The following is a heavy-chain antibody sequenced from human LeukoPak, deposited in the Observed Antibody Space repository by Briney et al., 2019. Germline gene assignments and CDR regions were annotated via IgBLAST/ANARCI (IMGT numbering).Heavy chain of an antibody. D-gene: IGHD6-19*01. CDR2: ISYDGSNK. Sequence: GRSLRLSCAASGFTFSYYAMHWFRQAPGKGLEWVAVISYDGSNKYYADSVKGRFTISRDNSKNTLYLQMDSLRAEDTAMYYCAAQTYSSGWYYFDYWGQGTLVTVSS. CDR3: AAQTYSSGWYYFDY. CDR1: GFTFSYYA. V-gene: IGHV3-30-3*01. J-gene: IGHJ4*02.